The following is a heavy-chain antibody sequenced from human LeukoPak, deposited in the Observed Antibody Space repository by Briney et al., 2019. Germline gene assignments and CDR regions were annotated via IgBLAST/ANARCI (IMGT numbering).Heavy chain of an antibody. Sequence: GGSLRLSCAASGFTFSSYSMNWVRQAPGKGLEWVSSISSSSSYIYYADSVKGRFTISRDNAKNSLYLLMNSLRAEDTAVYYCARSMTTVSRFDYWGQGTLVTVSS. CDR1: GFTFSSYS. V-gene: IGHV3-21*01. D-gene: IGHD4-11*01. J-gene: IGHJ4*02. CDR3: ARSMTTVSRFDY. CDR2: ISSSSSYI.